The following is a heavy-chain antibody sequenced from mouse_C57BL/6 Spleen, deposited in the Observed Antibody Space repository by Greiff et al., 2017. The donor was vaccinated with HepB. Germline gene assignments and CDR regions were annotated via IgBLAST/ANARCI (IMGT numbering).Heavy chain of an antibody. CDR3: ASLTTVVAEGFAY. CDR1: GFNIKDYY. V-gene: IGHV14-2*01. CDR2: IDPEDGET. J-gene: IGHJ3*01. D-gene: IGHD1-1*01. Sequence: EVQVVESGAELVKPGASVKLSCTASGFNIKDYYMHWVKQRTEQGLEWIGRIDPEDGETKYAPKFQGKATITADTSSNTAYLQLSSLTSEDTAVYYCASLTTVVAEGFAYWGQGTLVTVSA.